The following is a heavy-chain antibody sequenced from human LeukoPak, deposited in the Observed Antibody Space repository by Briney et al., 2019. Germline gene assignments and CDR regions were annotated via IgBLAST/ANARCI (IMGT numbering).Heavy chain of an antibody. Sequence: ASVKVSCKASGGTFRSNAINWERQSPGKPLEWMGGIIPMIDTPRYAHKIQGRVTITADDSTSTSYMVVSSLRSEDTAVYYCAIFQGTYGDNDNDYWGQGTLVTVSS. V-gene: IGHV1-69*13. CDR3: AIFQGTYGDNDNDY. J-gene: IGHJ4*02. CDR2: IIPMIDTP. CDR1: GGTFRSNA. D-gene: IGHD4-17*01.